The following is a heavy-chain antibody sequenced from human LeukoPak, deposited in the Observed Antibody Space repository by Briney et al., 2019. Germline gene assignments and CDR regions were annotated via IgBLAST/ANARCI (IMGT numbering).Heavy chain of an antibody. CDR3: ARDAAITGIWFDP. D-gene: IGHD1-20*01. V-gene: IGHV4-38-2*01. CDR1: GSSISSGYY. J-gene: IGHJ5*02. Sequence: SETLSLTCAVSGSSISSGYYWGWIRQPPGKGLEWIGEINHSGSTNYNPSLKSRVTISVDTSKNQFSLKLSSVTAADTAVYYCARDAAITGIWFDPWGQGTLVTVSS. CDR2: INHSGST.